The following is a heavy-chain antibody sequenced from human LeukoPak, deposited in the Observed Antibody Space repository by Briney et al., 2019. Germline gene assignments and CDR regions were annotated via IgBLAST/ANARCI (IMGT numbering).Heavy chain of an antibody. CDR1: GGTFSSYA. CDR3: ARHLGYRSSTSCLEYYYYYYMDV. J-gene: IGHJ6*03. D-gene: IGHD2-2*01. Sequence: AASVKVSCKASGGTFSSYAISWVRQAPGQGLEWMGRIIPIFGTANYAQKFQGRVTITTDESTSTAYMELSSLRSEDTTVYYCARHLGYRSSTSCLEYYYYYYMDVWGKGTTVTVSS. V-gene: IGHV1-69*05. CDR2: IIPIFGTA.